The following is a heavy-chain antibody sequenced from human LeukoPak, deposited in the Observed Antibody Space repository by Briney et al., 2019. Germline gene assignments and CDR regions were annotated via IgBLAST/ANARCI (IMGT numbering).Heavy chain of an antibody. J-gene: IGHJ3*02. CDR2: ISYDGSNK. D-gene: IGHD4-17*01. CDR1: GFTFSSYG. Sequence: GGSLRLSCAASGFTFSSYGMHWVRQAPGKGLEWVAVISYDGSNKYYADSVKGRFTISRDNFKNTLYLQMNSLRAEDTAVYYCAKGWFDYAAPFDIWGQGTMVTVSS. V-gene: IGHV3-30*18. CDR3: AKGWFDYAAPFDI.